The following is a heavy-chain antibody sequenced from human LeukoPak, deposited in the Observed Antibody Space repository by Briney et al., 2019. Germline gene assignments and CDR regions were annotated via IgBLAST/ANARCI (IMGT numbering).Heavy chain of an antibody. J-gene: IGHJ4*02. Sequence: PGGSLRLSCAASGFTFSSYSMNWVRQAPGKGLEWVSSISSSSSYIYYADSVKGRFTISRDNAKNSLYLQMNSLRVEDTAVYYCAREKGSSWPSPFDYWGRGTLVTVPS. V-gene: IGHV3-21*01. CDR1: GFTFSSYS. CDR2: ISSSSSYI. D-gene: IGHD6-13*01. CDR3: AREKGSSWPSPFDY.